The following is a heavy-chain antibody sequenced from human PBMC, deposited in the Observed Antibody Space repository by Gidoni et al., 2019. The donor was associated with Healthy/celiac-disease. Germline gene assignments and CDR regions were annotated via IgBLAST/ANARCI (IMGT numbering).Heavy chain of an antibody. CDR1: GYTFTSYA. D-gene: IGHD2-8*01. CDR3: ARDPVPFCTNGVCSKEPAEYFQH. J-gene: IGHJ1*01. CDR2: INAGNGNT. Sequence: QVQLVQSGAEVKKPGASVKVSCKASGYTFTSYAMHWVRQAPGQRLEWMGWINAGNGNTKYSQKFQGRVTITRDTSASTAYMELSSLRSEDTAVYYCARDPVPFCTNGVCSKEPAEYFQHWGQGTLVTVSS. V-gene: IGHV1-3*01.